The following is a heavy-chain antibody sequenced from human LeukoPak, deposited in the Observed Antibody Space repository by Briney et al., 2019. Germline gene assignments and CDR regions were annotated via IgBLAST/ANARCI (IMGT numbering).Heavy chain of an antibody. V-gene: IGHV3-23*01. D-gene: IGHD2-15*01. J-gene: IGHJ4*02. CDR2: ISGNGDST. CDR1: GFTFNNYA. CDR3: AKGGRYCSAGFCSIFDS. Sequence: GGSLRLSWAASGFTFNNYAMTWVRQAPGEGLEWVPTISGNGDSTHTAESMEGRFTISRDNSKNTLYLQINNLRAEDTAVYFCAKGGRYCSAGFCSIFDSCGQGTLVTVSS.